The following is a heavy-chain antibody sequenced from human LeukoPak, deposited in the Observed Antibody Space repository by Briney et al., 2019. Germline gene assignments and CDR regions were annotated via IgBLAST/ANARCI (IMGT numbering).Heavy chain of an antibody. Sequence: GGSLRLSCAASGFTFSDYNMRWIRQAPGKGLEWVSSISRSGSTKYYADSVKGRFTISRDNAKNSLYLQMNSLRADDTAVYYCSRGPLPVTYSYDYWGQGTLVTVSS. CDR1: GFTFSDYN. J-gene: IGHJ4*02. V-gene: IGHV3-11*04. CDR3: SRGPLPVTYSYDY. CDR2: ISRSGSTK. D-gene: IGHD5-18*01.